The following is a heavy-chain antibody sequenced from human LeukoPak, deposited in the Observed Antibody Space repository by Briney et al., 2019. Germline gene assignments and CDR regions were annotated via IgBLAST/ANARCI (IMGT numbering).Heavy chain of an antibody. CDR1: DGSFSGYY. J-gene: IGHJ4*02. CDR3: ARGRGVRGVNPSLDY. D-gene: IGHD3-10*01. CDR2: INHSGST. Sequence: SETLSLTCAVYDGSFSGYYWSWIRQPPGKGLEWIGEINHSGSTNYNPSLKSRVTISVDTSKNQFSLKLSSVTAADTAVYYCARGRGVRGVNPSLDYWGQGTLVTVSS. V-gene: IGHV4-34*01.